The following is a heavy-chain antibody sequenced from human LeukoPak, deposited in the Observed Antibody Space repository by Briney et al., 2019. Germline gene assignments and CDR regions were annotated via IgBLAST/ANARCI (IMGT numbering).Heavy chain of an antibody. CDR3: ASTYRVGTTGFDP. CDR2: IYHSGST. D-gene: IGHD1-1*01. V-gene: IGHV4-38-2*01. Sequence: SETLSLTCAVSGYSISSGYYWGWIRQPPGEGLEWIGSIYHSGSTYYNPSLKSRVTISVDTSKNQFSLKLSSVTAADTAVYYCASTYRVGTTGFDPWGQRTLVTVSS. CDR1: GYSISSGYY. J-gene: IGHJ5*02.